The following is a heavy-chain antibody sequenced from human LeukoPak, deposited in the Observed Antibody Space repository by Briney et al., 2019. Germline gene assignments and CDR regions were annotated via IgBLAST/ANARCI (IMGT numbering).Heavy chain of an antibody. D-gene: IGHD3-3*01. CDR1: GFTFSMYA. CDR3: ARFWSGYYYFDY. V-gene: IGHV3-30*07. Sequence: GGSLRLSCAASGFTFSMYALHWVRQAPGKGLEWVALISYDGSNADYVDSVKGRFTISRDNAKNSLYLQMNSLRAEDTSVYYCARFWSGYYYFDYWGQGTLVTVSS. CDR2: ISYDGSNA. J-gene: IGHJ4*02.